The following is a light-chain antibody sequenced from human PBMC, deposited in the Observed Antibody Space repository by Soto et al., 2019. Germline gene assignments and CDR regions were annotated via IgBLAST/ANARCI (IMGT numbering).Light chain of an antibody. CDR1: QSVSSSY. V-gene: IGKV3-20*01. J-gene: IGKJ1*01. CDR2: GAS. Sequence: EIVLTQSPGTLSLSPGERATLSCRASQSVSSSYLAWYQQKPGLAPRPLIYGASSRAIGIPDRFSGSGSGTDFTLTISRLEPEDFAVYYCQQYGSSPWTFGQGTKWIS. CDR3: QQYGSSPWT.